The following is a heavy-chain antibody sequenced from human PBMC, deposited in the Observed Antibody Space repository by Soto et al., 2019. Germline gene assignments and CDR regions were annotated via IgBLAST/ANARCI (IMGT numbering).Heavy chain of an antibody. Sequence: PGGSLRLSCAASGFTFSSYSMNWVRQAPGKGLEWVSYISSSSSTIYYADSVKGRFTISRDNAKNSLYPQMNSLRDEDTAVYYCARVYYYDSGPFDPWGQGTLVTVSS. CDR1: GFTFSSYS. J-gene: IGHJ5*02. CDR3: ARVYYYDSGPFDP. D-gene: IGHD3-22*01. CDR2: ISSSSSTI. V-gene: IGHV3-48*02.